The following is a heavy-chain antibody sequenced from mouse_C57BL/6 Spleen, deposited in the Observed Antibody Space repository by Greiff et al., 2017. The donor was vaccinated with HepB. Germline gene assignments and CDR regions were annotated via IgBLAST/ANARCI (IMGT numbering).Heavy chain of an antibody. CDR1: GYTFTSYW. Sequence: QVQLQQPGAELVMPGASVKLSCKASGYTFTSYWMHWVKQRPGQGLEWIGEIDPSDSYTNYNQKFKGKSTLTVDKSSSTAYMQLSSLTSEDSAVYYCARMGYYGSSWFAYWGQGTLVTDSA. V-gene: IGHV1-69*01. CDR2: IDPSDSYT. J-gene: IGHJ3*01. D-gene: IGHD1-1*01. CDR3: ARMGYYGSSWFAY.